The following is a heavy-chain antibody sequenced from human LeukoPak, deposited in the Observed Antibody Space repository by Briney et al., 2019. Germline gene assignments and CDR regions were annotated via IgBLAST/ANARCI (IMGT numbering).Heavy chain of an antibody. CDR1: GFTFSSYS. J-gene: IGHJ4*02. CDR3: ARGYEQQLGTSYFDY. V-gene: IGHV3-21*01. Sequence: GGSLRLSCAASGFTFSSYSMNWVRQAPGKGLEWVSSISSSSSYIYYADSVKGRFTISRDNAKNSLYLQMNSLRAEDTAVYYCARGYEQQLGTSYFDYWGQGTLVTVSS. D-gene: IGHD6-13*01. CDR2: ISSSSSYI.